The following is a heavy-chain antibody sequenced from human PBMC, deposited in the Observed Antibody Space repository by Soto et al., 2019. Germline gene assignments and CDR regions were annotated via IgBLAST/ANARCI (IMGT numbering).Heavy chain of an antibody. Sequence: SETLSLTCSVSGGSITSYYWSWIRQSPGKGLEWIGFIYYSGSTHYSPSLESRVTFSVDRSKNQFSLKLSSVTAADTAVYYCARDRDVDAYYYYGMDVWGQGTTVTVSS. CDR2: IYYSGST. J-gene: IGHJ6*02. CDR1: GGSITSYY. CDR3: ARDRDVDAYYYYGMDV. V-gene: IGHV4-59*01. D-gene: IGHD5-12*01.